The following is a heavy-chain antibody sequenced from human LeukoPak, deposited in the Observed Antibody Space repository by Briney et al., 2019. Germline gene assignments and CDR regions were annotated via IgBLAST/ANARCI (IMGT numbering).Heavy chain of an antibody. J-gene: IGHJ5*02. CDR1: GFTFGDYA. V-gene: IGHV3-49*04. D-gene: IGHD4-11*01. Sequence: GGSLRLSCTASGFTFGDYAMSWVRQAPGKGLEWVGFIRSKAYGGTAEYAASVKGRFTISRDDSKSIAYLQMNSLKTEDTAVNYCTRRPTVTTKGFWFDPWGQGTLVTVSS. CDR3: TRRPTVTTKGFWFDP. CDR2: IRSKAYGGTA.